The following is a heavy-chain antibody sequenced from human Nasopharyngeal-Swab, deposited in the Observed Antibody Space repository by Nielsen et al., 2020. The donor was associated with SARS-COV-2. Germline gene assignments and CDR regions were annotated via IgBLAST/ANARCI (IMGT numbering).Heavy chain of an antibody. CDR2: ISAYNGNT. Sequence: ASVKVSCKASGYTFTSYGISWVRQAPGQGLEWMGWISAYNGNTNYAQKLQGRVTMTTDTSTSTAYMELRSLRSDDTAVYYCAGRGSSSSPTNYYYYGMDVWGRGTTVTV. CDR3: AGRGSSSSPTNYYYYGMDV. J-gene: IGHJ6*02. D-gene: IGHD6-6*01. CDR1: GYTFTSYG. V-gene: IGHV1-18*01.